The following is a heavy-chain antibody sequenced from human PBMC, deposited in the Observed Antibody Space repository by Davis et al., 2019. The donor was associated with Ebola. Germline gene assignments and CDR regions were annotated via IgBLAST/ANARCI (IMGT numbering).Heavy chain of an antibody. D-gene: IGHD3-22*01. CDR3: AKDFYDSSGRYFDY. Sequence: HTGGSLRLSCAASGFTFSSYWMHWVRQAPGKGLVWVSRINSAGSSTSYADSVKGRFTISRDNAKNSLYLQMNSLRAEDTAVYYCAKDFYDSSGRYFDYWGQGTLVTVSS. V-gene: IGHV3-74*01. CDR2: INSAGSST. CDR1: GFTFSSYW. J-gene: IGHJ4*02.